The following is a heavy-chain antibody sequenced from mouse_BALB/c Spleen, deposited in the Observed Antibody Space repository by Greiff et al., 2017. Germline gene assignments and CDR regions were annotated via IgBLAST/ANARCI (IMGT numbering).Heavy chain of an antibody. V-gene: IGHV2-9*02. J-gene: IGHJ2*01. CDR3: ARGDYFDY. CDR2: IWAGGST. CDR1: GFSLTSYG. Sequence: VKVVESGPGLVAPSQSLSITCTVSGFSLTSYGVHWVRQPPGKGLEWLGVIWAGGSTNYNSALMSRLSISKDNSKSQVVLKMNSLQTDDTAMYYFARGDYFDYWGQGTTLTVSS.